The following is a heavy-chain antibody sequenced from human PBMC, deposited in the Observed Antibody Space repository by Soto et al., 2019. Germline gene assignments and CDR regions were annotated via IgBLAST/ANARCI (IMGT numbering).Heavy chain of an antibody. CDR2: VTDNGGST. J-gene: IGHJ4*02. CDR3: ATSFDWILLTPFY. V-gene: IGHV3-23*01. CDR1: GFTFSRDW. D-gene: IGHD3-9*01. Sequence: GGSLRLSCAASGFTFSRDWMHWVRQAPGKGLEWVSTVTDNGGSTYYADSMKGRCTVSRDNSKSTLYLQIDSLRAEDTAIYYCATSFDWILLTPFYWGQGTLVTVSS.